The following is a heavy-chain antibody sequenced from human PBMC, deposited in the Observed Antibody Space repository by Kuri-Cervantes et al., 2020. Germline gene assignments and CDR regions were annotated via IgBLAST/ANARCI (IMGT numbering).Heavy chain of an antibody. D-gene: IGHD6-19*01. CDR3: ARSYGEQWLGKYNWFDP. Sequence: ASVKVSCKASGYTFTGYYMHWVRQAPGQGLEWMGWINPNSGGTNYAQKFQGRVTMTRDTSISTAYMELSRLRSDDTAAYYCARSYGEQWLGKYNWFDPWGQGTLVTVSS. V-gene: IGHV1-2*02. J-gene: IGHJ5*02. CDR2: INPNSGGT. CDR1: GYTFTGYY.